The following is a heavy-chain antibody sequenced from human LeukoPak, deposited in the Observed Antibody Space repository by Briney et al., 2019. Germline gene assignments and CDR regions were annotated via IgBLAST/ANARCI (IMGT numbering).Heavy chain of an antibody. Sequence: GASVKVSCKASGYTFTSYYMHWVRQAPGQGPEWMGIINPSGGSTSYAQKFQGRVTMTRDMSTSTVYMELSSLRSEDTAVYYCARARYYYGSGSYYNEAYYFDYWGQGTLVTVSS. J-gene: IGHJ4*02. D-gene: IGHD3-10*01. CDR1: GYTFTSYY. V-gene: IGHV1-46*01. CDR3: ARARYYYGSGSYYNEAYYFDY. CDR2: INPSGGST.